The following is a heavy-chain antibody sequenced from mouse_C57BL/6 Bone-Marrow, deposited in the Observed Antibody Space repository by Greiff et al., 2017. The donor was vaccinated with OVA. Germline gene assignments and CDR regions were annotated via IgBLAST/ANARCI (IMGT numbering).Heavy chain of an antibody. Sequence: EVQLQQSGTVLARPGASVKMSCKTSGYTFTSYWMHWVKQRPGQGLEWIGAIYPGNSDTSYNQKFKGKAKLTAVTSASPASMELSSLTNEDSAVYYYTTYYSNDDYAMDDWGQGTSVTVSS. CDR1: GYTFTSYW. V-gene: IGHV1-5*01. CDR2: IYPGNSDT. D-gene: IGHD2-5*01. CDR3: TTYYSNDDYAMDD. J-gene: IGHJ4*01.